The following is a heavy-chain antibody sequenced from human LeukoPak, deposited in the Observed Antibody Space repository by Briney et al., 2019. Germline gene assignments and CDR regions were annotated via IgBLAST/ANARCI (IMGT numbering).Heavy chain of an antibody. CDR3: ARGGCSSTSCYDGVRIDY. J-gene: IGHJ4*02. V-gene: IGHV4-31*03. D-gene: IGHD2-2*01. CDR2: IYYSGST. Sequence: SQTLSLTCTVSGGSISSGGYYWSWIRQHPGKVLEWIGYIYYSGSTYYNPSLKSRVTISVDTSKNQFSLKLSSVTAADTAVYYCARGGCSSTSCYDGVRIDYWGQGTLVTVSS. CDR1: GGSISSGGYY.